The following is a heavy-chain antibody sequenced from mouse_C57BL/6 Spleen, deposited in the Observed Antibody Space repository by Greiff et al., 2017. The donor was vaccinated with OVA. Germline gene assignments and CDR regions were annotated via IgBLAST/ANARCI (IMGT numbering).Heavy chain of an antibody. V-gene: IGHV2-2*01. CDR3: ARRDDYDVGYFDY. Sequence: QVQLQQSGPGLVQPSQSLSITCTVSGFSLTSYGVHWVRQSPGKGLEWLGVIWSGGSTDYNAAFISRLSISKDNSKCQVFFKMNSLQSDDTAIYYCARRDDYDVGYFDYWGQGTTLTVSS. J-gene: IGHJ2*01. D-gene: IGHD2-4*01. CDR2: IWSGGST. CDR1: GFSLTSYG.